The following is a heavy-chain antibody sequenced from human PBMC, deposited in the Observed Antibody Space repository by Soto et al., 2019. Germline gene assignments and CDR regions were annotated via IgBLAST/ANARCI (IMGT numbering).Heavy chain of an antibody. CDR1: GYSFTSYW. J-gene: IGHJ4*02. CDR3: ARHAPYSSGWYGFDY. Sequence: GESLKISCKGSGYSFTSYWISWVRQMPGKGLEWMGRIDPSDSYTNYSPSFQGHVTISADKSISTAYLQWSSLKASDTAMYYCARHAPYSSGWYGFDYWRQGTLVTSPQ. D-gene: IGHD6-19*01. V-gene: IGHV5-10-1*01. CDR2: IDPSDSYT.